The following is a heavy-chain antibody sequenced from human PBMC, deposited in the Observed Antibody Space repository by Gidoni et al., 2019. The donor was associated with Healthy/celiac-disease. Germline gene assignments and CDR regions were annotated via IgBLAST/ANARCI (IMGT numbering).Heavy chain of an antibody. J-gene: IGHJ4*02. CDR1: GFTFSSYA. V-gene: IGHV3-23*01. CDR2: ISGSGDST. D-gene: IGHD4-17*01. Sequence: EVQLLDSGGGLVQPGGSLRLSCAASGFTFSSYAMHWVRQAPGKGLEWVSAISGSGDSTYFADSVKGRFTISRDNSKNTLYLQMNSLRVEDTAVYYCAKDNGDTLLIDYWGQGTLVTVSS. CDR3: AKDNGDTLLIDY.